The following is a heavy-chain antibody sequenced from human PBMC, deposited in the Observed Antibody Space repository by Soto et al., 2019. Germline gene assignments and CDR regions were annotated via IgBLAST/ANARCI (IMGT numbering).Heavy chain of an antibody. CDR1: GFSLSTSGVG. CDR2: IYWDDDK. Sequence: QITLKESGPTLVKPTQTLTLTCTFSGFSLSTSGVGLGWIRQPPGKALEYLALIYWDDDKRYSPSLRSRLTNNKDXXKXQXXLTLANMDPVDTAIYYCAHRSIAESVSWDVCSCDYWGQGALVTVSS. V-gene: IGHV2-5*02. J-gene: IGHJ4*02. CDR3: AHRSIAESVSWDVCSCDY. D-gene: IGHD6-6*01.